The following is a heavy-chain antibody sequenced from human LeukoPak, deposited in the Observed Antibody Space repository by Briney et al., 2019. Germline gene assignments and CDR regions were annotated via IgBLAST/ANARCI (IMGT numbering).Heavy chain of an antibody. J-gene: IGHJ5*02. D-gene: IGHD3-10*01. V-gene: IGHV3-23*01. CDR3: ARVGSSRGWFDP. CDR1: GFTFSSYA. Sequence: GGSLRLSCAASGFTFSSYAMSWVRQAPGKGLEWVSAISGSGGSTYYADSVKGRFTISRANAKTSVYLQMEGLRADDTAVYYCARVGSSRGWFDPWGHGTLVTVSS. CDR2: ISGSGGST.